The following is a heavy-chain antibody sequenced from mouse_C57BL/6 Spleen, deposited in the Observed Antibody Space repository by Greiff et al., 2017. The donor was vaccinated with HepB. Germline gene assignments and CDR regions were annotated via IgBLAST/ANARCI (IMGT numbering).Heavy chain of an antibody. J-gene: IGHJ2*01. D-gene: IGHD2-2*01. CDR1: GYAFSSYW. V-gene: IGHV1-80*01. CDR2: IYPGDGDT. Sequence: LVESGAELVKPGASVKISCKASGYAFSSYWMNWVKQRPGKGLEWIGQIYPGDGDTNYNGKFKGKATLTADKSSSTAYMQLSSLTSEDSAVYFCASMVTTREDFDYWGQGTTLTVSS. CDR3: ASMVTTREDFDY.